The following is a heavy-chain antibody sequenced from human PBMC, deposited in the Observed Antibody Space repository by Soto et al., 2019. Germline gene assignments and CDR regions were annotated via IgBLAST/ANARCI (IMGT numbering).Heavy chain of an antibody. V-gene: IGHV1-3*01. D-gene: IGHD2-15*01. CDR3: ARDGVGYFSLLWFDP. CDR1: GYTFTSYA. J-gene: IGHJ5*02. Sequence: ASVKVSCKASGYTFTSYAMHWVRQAPGQRLEWMGWINAGNGNTKYSQKFQGRVTITRDTSASTAYMELSSLRSEDTAVYYCARDGVGYFSLLWFDPWGQGTLVTVSS. CDR2: INAGNGNT.